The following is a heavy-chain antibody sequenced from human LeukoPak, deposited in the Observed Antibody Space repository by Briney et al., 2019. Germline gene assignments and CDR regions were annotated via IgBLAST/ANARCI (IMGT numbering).Heavy chain of an antibody. CDR3: ARGFDSGYDFGY. CDR2: IWYDGSNK. Sequence: PGRSLRLSCAASGFTFSTYGMHWVRQALDKGLEWVAVIWYDGSNKYYIDSVRGRFTISRDNSRNTLYLQMNSLRAEDTAVYYCARGFDSGYDFGYWGQGTLVTVSS. CDR1: GFTFSTYG. J-gene: IGHJ4*02. D-gene: IGHD5-12*01. V-gene: IGHV3-33*01.